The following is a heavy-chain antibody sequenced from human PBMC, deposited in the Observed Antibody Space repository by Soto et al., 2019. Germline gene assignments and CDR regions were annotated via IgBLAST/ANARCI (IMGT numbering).Heavy chain of an antibody. J-gene: IGHJ4*02. CDR3: ARDSSTYYLAY. CDR1: GYTFTVTH. Sequence: LVKVSRKDTGYTFTVTHMHWLRQAPGQGLEWMGWINPGSGGTNYAQKFQGRVTMTSDTSISTAYMELNRLTSDDTAVYYCARDSSTYYLAYWGQGVLVTVS. CDR2: INPGSGGT. V-gene: IGHV1-2*02. D-gene: IGHD6-13*01.